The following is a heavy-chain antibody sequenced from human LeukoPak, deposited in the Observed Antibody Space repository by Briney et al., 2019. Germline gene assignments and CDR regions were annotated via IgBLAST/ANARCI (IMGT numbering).Heavy chain of an antibody. CDR2: IYYSGSI. CDR3: AGNVLRFLEWLPFDY. Sequence: SETLSLTCTVSGGSISSSSYYWGWIRQPPGKGLEWIGSIYYSGSIYYNPSLKSRVTISVDTSKNQFSLKLSSVTAADTAVYYCAGNVLRFLEWLPFDYWGQGTLVTVSS. V-gene: IGHV4-39*01. J-gene: IGHJ4*02. CDR1: GGSISSSSYY. D-gene: IGHD3-3*01.